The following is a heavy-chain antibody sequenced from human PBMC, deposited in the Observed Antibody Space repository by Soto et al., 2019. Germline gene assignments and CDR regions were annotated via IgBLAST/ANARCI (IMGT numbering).Heavy chain of an antibody. CDR3: ASLDSVLMTTRFVDY. Sequence: HPGGSLRLSCSASGFTFSSYVMHWVRQAPGKGLEYVSAISSNGGSTYYADSVKGRFTISRDNSKNTLYLQMSSLRAEDTAVYYCASLDSVLMTTRFVDYWGQGTLVTVSS. D-gene: IGHD2-8*01. CDR2: ISSNGGST. V-gene: IGHV3-64D*08. J-gene: IGHJ4*02. CDR1: GFTFSSYV.